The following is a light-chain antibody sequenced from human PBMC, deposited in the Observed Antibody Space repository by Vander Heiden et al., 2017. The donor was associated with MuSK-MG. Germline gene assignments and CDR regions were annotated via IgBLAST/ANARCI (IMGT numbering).Light chain of an antibody. V-gene: IGKV3-15*01. CDR2: GAS. J-gene: IGKJ1*01. CDR1: QCVSSH. Sequence: EIVMTQSPATLSVSPGERATLSRRASQCVSSHLAWYQHKPGQAPRVLIYGASTRDTGVPARFSGSGSGTEFTLTISSLQSEDFAVYYCQQYNTWPRTFGQGTKVDIK. CDR3: QQYNTWPRT.